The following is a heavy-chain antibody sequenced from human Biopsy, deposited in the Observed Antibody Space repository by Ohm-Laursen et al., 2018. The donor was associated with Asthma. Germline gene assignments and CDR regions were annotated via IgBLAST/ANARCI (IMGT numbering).Heavy chain of an antibody. D-gene: IGHD3-3*01. V-gene: IGHV3-30*03. Sequence: SLRLSCAASGFTFRKSAMHWVRQAPGKGLEWVAVISYDGSTKYSADSVKGRFIVSRDISKNILSLQMNSLRPDDTAVYYCARDVMEWYLPAFDFWGQGTLVTVSS. CDR3: ARDVMEWYLPAFDF. J-gene: IGHJ4*02. CDR2: ISYDGSTK. CDR1: GFTFRKSA.